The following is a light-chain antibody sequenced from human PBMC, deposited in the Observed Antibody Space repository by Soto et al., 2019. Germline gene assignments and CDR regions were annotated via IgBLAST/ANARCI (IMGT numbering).Light chain of an antibody. CDR1: QTISSW. Sequence: DIPMTQSPSTLSGSVGDRVTITCRASQTISSWLAWYQQKPGKAPKLLIYKASTLKSGVTSRFSGSGSGTEFTLTISSLQPDDFATYYCQHYNIYSEAFGQGTKVELK. CDR2: KAS. J-gene: IGKJ1*01. V-gene: IGKV1-5*03. CDR3: QHYNIYSEA.